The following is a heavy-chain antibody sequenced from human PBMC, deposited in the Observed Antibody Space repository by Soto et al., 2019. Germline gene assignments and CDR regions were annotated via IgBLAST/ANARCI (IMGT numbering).Heavy chain of an antibody. J-gene: IGHJ6*02. V-gene: IGHV1-69*01. CDR2: IIPIFGTA. Sequence: QVQLVQSGAEVKKPGSSVKVSCKAPGGTLSSYAISWVRQAPGQGLEWMGGIIPIFGTAKYAQKCQGRVTITADESTSTGYMELSSLRSEDTAVYYCARSQGGSSSLDIYYYYYYGMDVWGQGTTVTVSS. CDR1: GGTLSSYA. CDR3: ARSQGGSSSLDIYYYYYYGMDV. D-gene: IGHD2-15*01.